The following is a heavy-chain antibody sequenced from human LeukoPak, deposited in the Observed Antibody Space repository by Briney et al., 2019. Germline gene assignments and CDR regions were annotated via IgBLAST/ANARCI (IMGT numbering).Heavy chain of an antibody. V-gene: IGHV4-4*07. Sequence: SETLSLTCTVSGGSISSYYWSWIRQPAGKGLEWIGRIYTSGSTNYNPSLKSRVTISVDTSKNQFSLKLSSVTAADTAVYYCARGPLGCGFSVVRRSPYYYMDVWGKGTTVTISS. D-gene: IGHD2-21*01. CDR3: ARGPLGCGFSVVRRSPYYYMDV. CDR1: GGSISSYY. J-gene: IGHJ6*03. CDR2: IYTSGST.